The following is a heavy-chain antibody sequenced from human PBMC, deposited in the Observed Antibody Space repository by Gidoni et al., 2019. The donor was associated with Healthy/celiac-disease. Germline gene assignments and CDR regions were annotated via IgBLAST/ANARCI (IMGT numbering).Heavy chain of an antibody. CDR1: GFTCEDYA. V-gene: IGHV3-43*02. J-gene: IGHJ6*02. D-gene: IGHD3-10*02. CDR3: AKCLVVRAVIYYYFGMDV. Sequence: EVQLVESGGGVGQPGGSLRLACAASGFTCEDYARHGVRPAPGKGLEWVSLISWDGGSTYYADSVKGLFIISRYNSNNSLYLQMHILRTEDTALYYCAKCLVVRAVIYYYFGMDVWGQVTTVTVSS. CDR2: ISWDGGST.